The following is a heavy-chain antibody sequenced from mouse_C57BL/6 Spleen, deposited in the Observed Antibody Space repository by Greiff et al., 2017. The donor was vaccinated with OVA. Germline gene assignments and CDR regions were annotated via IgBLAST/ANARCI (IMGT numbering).Heavy chain of an antibody. CDR1: GFTFSDYY. CDR2: INYDGSST. V-gene: IGHV5-16*01. D-gene: IGHD1-1*02. J-gene: IGHJ3*01. CDR3: ARVVGRGFAY. Sequence: EVKLMESEGGLVQPGSSMKLSCTASGFTFSDYYMAWVRQVPEKGLEWVANINYDGSSTYYLDSLKSRFIISRDNAKNILYLQMSSLKSEDTATYYCARVVGRGFAYWGQGTLVTVSA.